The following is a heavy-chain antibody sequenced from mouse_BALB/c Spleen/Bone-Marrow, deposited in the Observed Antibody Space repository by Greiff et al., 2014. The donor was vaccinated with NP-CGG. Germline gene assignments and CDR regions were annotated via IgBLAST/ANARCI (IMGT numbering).Heavy chain of an antibody. Sequence: QVQLQQPGAELMKPGASVKISCKATGCTFSSYWIEWVKQRPGHGLEWIGEILPGSGSTNYNEKFKGKATFTADTSSNTAYMQLSSLTSEDSAVYYCARGDYFDYWGQGTTLTVSS. CDR3: ARGDYFDY. CDR2: ILPGSGST. J-gene: IGHJ2*01. V-gene: IGHV1-9*01. CDR1: GCTFSSYW.